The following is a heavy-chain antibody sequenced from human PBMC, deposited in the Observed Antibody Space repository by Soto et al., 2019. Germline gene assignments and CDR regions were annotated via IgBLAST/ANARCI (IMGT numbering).Heavy chain of an antibody. CDR1: GGTFSSYA. CDR2: IIPICGTA. CDR3: AKHRRYFDWLLPIRYYYGMDV. Sequence: QVQLVQSGAEVKKPGSSVKVSCKASGGTFSSYAISWVRQAPGQGLEWMGGIIPICGTANYAQKFQGRVTITADESTSTAYMELSSLRSEDTAVYYCAKHRRYFDWLLPIRYYYGMDVWGQGTTVTVSS. J-gene: IGHJ6*02. V-gene: IGHV1-69*01. D-gene: IGHD3-9*01.